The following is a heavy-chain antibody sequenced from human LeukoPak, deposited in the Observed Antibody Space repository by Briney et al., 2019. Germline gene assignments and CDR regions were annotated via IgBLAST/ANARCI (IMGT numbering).Heavy chain of an antibody. J-gene: IGHJ5*02. D-gene: IGHD5-18*01. Sequence: GGSLRLSCAASGFTFDDYGMSWVRQAPGKGLEWVSGINWNGGSTGYADSVKGRFTISRDNAKNSPYLQMNSLRAEDTAVYYCARDNGYSYENWFDPWGQGTLVTVSS. CDR2: INWNGGST. CDR3: ARDNGYSYENWFDP. CDR1: GFTFDDYG. V-gene: IGHV3-20*04.